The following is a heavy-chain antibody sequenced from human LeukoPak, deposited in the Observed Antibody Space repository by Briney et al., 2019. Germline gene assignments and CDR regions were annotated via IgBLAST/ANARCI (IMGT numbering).Heavy chain of an antibody. CDR3: VTFYETY. D-gene: IGHD2/OR15-2a*01. CDR2: LNSDGSWT. CDR1: GTYW. J-gene: IGHJ4*02. Sequence: GGSLRLSCAASGTYWMHWVRQAPGKGLVWVSHLNSDGSWTGYADSVKGRFTISKDNAKNTVSLQMNNLRAEDTAVYYCVTFYETYWGRGTLVTVSS. V-gene: IGHV3-74*01.